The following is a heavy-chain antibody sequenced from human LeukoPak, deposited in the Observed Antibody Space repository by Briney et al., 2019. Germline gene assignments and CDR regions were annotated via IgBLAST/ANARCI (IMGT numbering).Heavy chain of an antibody. J-gene: IGHJ4*02. CDR1: GFTFSSYA. CDR3: AKTQDLFWSGYYFDY. Sequence: GGSLRLSCAASGFTFSSYAMSWVRQAPGKGLEWVSAISGSGGSTYYADSVKGRFTISRDNSKNTLYLQMNSLRAEDTAAYYCAKTQDLFWSGYYFDYWGQGTLVTVSS. D-gene: IGHD3-3*01. CDR2: ISGSGGST. V-gene: IGHV3-23*01.